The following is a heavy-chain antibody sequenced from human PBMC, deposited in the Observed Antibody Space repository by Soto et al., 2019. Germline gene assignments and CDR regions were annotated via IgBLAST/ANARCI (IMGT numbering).Heavy chain of an antibody. CDR3: ARETLRDAIDI. V-gene: IGHV3-48*03. CDR2: IRASDESI. CDR1: GFDFRSYE. Sequence: GGSLRLSCVASGFDFRSYEMNWVRQAPGKGLEWVSNIRASDESIYYADSVKGRVSVSRDNAKNSLFLEMNSLRVDDTAVYYCARETLRDAIDIWGQGTMVTVSS. J-gene: IGHJ3*02.